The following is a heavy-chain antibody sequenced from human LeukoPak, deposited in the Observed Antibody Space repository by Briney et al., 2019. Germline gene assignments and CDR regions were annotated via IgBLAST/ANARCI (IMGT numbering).Heavy chain of an antibody. D-gene: IGHD1-26*01. CDR1: GGAISSYY. Sequence: PSETLFLTCTVSGGAISSYYWSWIRQPPGKGLEWIGYIYYSGSTNYNPSLKSRVTISVDTSKYQFSLKLSSVTAADTAVYYCARVPSILRATNRAYLDYWGQGTLVTVSS. J-gene: IGHJ4*02. V-gene: IGHV4-59*01. CDR3: ARVPSILRATNRAYLDY. CDR2: IYYSGST.